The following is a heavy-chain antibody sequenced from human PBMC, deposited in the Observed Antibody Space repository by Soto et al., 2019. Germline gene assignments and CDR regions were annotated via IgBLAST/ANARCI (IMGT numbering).Heavy chain of an antibody. Sequence: QITLKESGPTLVKPTQTLTLTCTFSGFSLSTSGVGVGWIRQPPGKALEWLALIYWDDDKRYSPSLKIRLTITKDTSKNQVVITMTNMDPVDTATYYCAHRRRGAAAGTFDYWGQGTLFTVSS. CDR1: GFSLSTSGVG. J-gene: IGHJ4*02. CDR3: AHRRRGAAAGTFDY. CDR2: IYWDDDK. V-gene: IGHV2-5*02. D-gene: IGHD6-13*01.